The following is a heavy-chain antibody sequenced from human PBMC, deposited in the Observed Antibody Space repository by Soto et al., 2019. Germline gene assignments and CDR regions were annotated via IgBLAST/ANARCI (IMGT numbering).Heavy chain of an antibody. D-gene: IGHD5-12*01. Sequence: QVQLQESGPGLVKPSQTLSLTCTVSGGSISSGGYYWSWIRQHPGKGLEWIGYIYYSGSTYYNPSLNSRVTISVDTSKNQFALKLSSVTAADTAVYYCARDLSGYALYFDYWGQGTLVTVSS. J-gene: IGHJ4*02. CDR3: ARDLSGYALYFDY. CDR2: IYYSGST. CDR1: GGSISSGGYY. V-gene: IGHV4-31*03.